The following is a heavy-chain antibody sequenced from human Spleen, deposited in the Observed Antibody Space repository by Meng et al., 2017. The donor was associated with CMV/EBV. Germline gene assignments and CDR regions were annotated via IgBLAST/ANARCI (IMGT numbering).Heavy chain of an antibody. V-gene: IGHV4-30-4*08. CDR1: GGSISSGDYY. Sequence: QGQLQEAGPVLVKPSTTLSLTCTVFGGSISSGDYYWSWIRQPPGKGLEWIGYIYDSGSTYYNPSLKSRVTISVDTSKNQFSLKLSSVTAADTAVYYCARETHDSSGYFFDYWGQGTLVTVSS. CDR3: ARETHDSSGYFFDY. J-gene: IGHJ4*02. D-gene: IGHD3-22*01. CDR2: IYDSGST.